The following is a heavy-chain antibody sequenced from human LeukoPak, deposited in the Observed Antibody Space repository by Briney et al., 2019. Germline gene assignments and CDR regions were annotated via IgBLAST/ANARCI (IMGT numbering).Heavy chain of an antibody. Sequence: GGSLRLSCAASGFTFSTYSMNWVRQAPGKGLEWVSYISSSSGTIYYADSVKGRFTISRDNAKNSLYLQMNSLRAEDTAVYYCARDRMGTNWFDPWGQGTLVTVSS. V-gene: IGHV3-48*04. CDR3: ARDRMGTNWFDP. J-gene: IGHJ5*02. CDR2: ISSSSGTI. D-gene: IGHD7-27*01. CDR1: GFTFSTYS.